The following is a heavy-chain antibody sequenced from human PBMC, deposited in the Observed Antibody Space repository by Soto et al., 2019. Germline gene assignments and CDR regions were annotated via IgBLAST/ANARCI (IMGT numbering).Heavy chain of an antibody. J-gene: IGHJ4*02. V-gene: IGHV1-46*01. Sequence: ASVKVSCKASGYTFTMFHIHWVRQAPGQGLEWMGVIDPSGGVTRDAQRFQGRITMTSDTSTSSVYMELRGLTSEDTAVYYCARDVTGHDNYETIGYYFDHWGPGTLVTVSS. D-gene: IGHD3-16*01. CDR3: ARDVTGHDNYETIGYYFDH. CDR2: IDPSGGVT. CDR1: GYTFTMFH.